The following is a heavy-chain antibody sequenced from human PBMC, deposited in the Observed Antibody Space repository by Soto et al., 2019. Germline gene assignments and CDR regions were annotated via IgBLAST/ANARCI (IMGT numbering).Heavy chain of an antibody. CDR1: GFTFSDYY. D-gene: IGHD1-20*01. CDR3: ARAFVNWSYYYCMDV. CDR2: ISSSGSTI. Sequence: PGGSLRLSCAASGFTFSDYYMSWIRQAPGKGLEWVSYISSSGSTIYYADSVKGRFTISRDNAKNSLYLQMNSLRAEDTAVYYCARAFVNWSYYYCMDVWGQGTTVTVSS. V-gene: IGHV3-11*01. J-gene: IGHJ6*02.